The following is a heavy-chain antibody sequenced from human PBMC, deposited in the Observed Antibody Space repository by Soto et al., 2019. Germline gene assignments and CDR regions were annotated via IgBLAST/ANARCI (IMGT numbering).Heavy chain of an antibody. Sequence: QVQMVQSGAEVKKPGASVKVSCKPSGYSFTGYFIQWVRQAPGQGLEWMGWINPHSGGTNYAQRFQGRVTMTRDTAISRAYMELSSLTSDDTAVYYCARGGTTLTKVSEYWGQGALVTVSS. CDR2: INPHSGGT. D-gene: IGHD4-17*01. J-gene: IGHJ4*02. V-gene: IGHV1-2*02. CDR1: GYSFTGYF. CDR3: ARGGTTLTKVSEY.